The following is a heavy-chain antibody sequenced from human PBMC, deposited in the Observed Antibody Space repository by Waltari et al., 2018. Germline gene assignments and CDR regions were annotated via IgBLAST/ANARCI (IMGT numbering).Heavy chain of an antibody. J-gene: IGHJ6*02. CDR1: GDTFSSYA. Sequence: QVRLLQSGAEVKKPGSSVKVSCQASGDTFSSYAINWVRQAPGQGLEWMGRLIPILVLPNYAQQFQGRVTLTAAKSTTTAYMELSSLRSEDTAVYYCARGGDATQTTYYYYGLDVWGQGTTVTVSS. CDR3: ARGGDATQTTYYYYGLDV. D-gene: IGHD2-15*01. V-gene: IGHV1-69*09. CDR2: LIPILVLP.